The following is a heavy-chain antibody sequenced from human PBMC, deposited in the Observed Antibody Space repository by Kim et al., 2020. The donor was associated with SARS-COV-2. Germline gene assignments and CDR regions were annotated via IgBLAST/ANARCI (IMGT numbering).Heavy chain of an antibody. CDR2: N. J-gene: IGHJ4*02. CDR3: ARLSWNYFDDY. V-gene: IGHV6-1*01. D-gene: IGHD1-7*01. Sequence: NDYAVSVKSRITINPDTSKNQFSLQLNSVTPEDTAVYYCARLSWNYFDDYWGQGTLVTVSS.